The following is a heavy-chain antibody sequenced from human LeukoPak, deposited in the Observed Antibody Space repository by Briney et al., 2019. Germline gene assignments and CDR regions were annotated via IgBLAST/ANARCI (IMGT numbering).Heavy chain of an antibody. V-gene: IGHV3-33*01. D-gene: IGHD3-9*01. CDR2: IWFDGSNK. Sequence: GGSLRLSCAASGFTFSRYGMHWVRQAPGKGLQWVAVIWFDGSNKYYADSVKGRFTISRDNSKNGLYLQMNSLRVEDTAAYYCARAYYDILTGPADDAFDIWGQGTMVTVSS. CDR1: GFTFSRYG. J-gene: IGHJ3*02. CDR3: ARAYYDILTGPADDAFDI.